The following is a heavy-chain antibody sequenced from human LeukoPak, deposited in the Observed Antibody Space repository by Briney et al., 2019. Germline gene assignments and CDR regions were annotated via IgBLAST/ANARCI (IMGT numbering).Heavy chain of an antibody. CDR1: GGSISSGSYY. Sequence: PSQTLSLTCTASGGSISSGSYYWSWIRQPAGKGLEWIGRIYTSGSTNYNPSLKSRVTISVDTSKNQFSLKLSSVTAADTAVYYCARRIAAAGYFDYWGQGTLVTVSS. CDR2: IYTSGST. CDR3: ARRIAAAGYFDY. J-gene: IGHJ4*02. V-gene: IGHV4-61*02. D-gene: IGHD6-13*01.